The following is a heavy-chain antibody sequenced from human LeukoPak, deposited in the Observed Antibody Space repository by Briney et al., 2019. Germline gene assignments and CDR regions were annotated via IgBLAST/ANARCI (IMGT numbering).Heavy chain of an antibody. V-gene: IGHV4-59*01. CDR2: TYDSGSS. CDR3: ARGWASSWYYFDF. CDR1: GGSMRNYY. D-gene: IGHD2-2*01. Sequence: PSETLSLTRAVSGGSMRNYYWRWIRQPPGKGLGWIGYTYDSGSSSYNPSLRSRVSISIDTSKNQFSLNLSSVTAADTAVYYCARGWASSWYYFDFWGQGTLVTVSS. J-gene: IGHJ4*02.